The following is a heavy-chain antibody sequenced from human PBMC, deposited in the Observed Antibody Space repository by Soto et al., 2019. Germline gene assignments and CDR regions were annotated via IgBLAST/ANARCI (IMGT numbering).Heavy chain of an antibody. CDR1: GGSIRSYC. J-gene: IGHJ4*02. Sequence: QVQLQESGPGLVKPSETLSLTCTVSGGSIRSYCWSWIRQPPGKGLEWIGYIDYSGSTKYNPSLKSRVTMSGDTSKNQVSLKLNSVTAADTAVYYCARGGWGSSGSRPESEFDSWGQGTLVTVSS. CDR2: IDYSGST. D-gene: IGHD6-19*01. V-gene: IGHV4-59*01. CDR3: ARGGWGSSGSRPESEFDS.